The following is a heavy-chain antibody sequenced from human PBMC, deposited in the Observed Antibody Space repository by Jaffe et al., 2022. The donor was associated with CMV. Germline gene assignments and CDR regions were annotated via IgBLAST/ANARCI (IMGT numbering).Heavy chain of an antibody. J-gene: IGHJ5*02. D-gene: IGHD1-1*01. CDR3: ARTGTNSGTFNWFDP. CDR1: GYTFTSYA. CDR2: INAGNGNT. Sequence: QVQLVQSGAEVKKPGASVKVSCKASGYTFTSYAMHWVRQAPGQRLEWMGWINAGNGNTKYSQKFQGRVTITRDTSASTAYMELSSLRSEDTAVYYCARTGTNSGTFNWFDPWGQGTLVTVSS. V-gene: IGHV1-3*01.